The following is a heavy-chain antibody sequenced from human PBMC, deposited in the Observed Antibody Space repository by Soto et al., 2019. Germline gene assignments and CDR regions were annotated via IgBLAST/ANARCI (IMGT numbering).Heavy chain of an antibody. CDR1: SGSISSYY. D-gene: IGHD7-27*01. CDR2: IYYSGST. V-gene: IGHV4-39*01. J-gene: IGHJ3*02. Sequence: SETLSLTCTVSSGSISSYYWGWIRQPPGKGLEWIGSIYYSGSTYYNPSLKSRVTISVDTSKNQFSLKLSSVTAADTVVYYCARHVNPWAQGAFDIWGQGTMVTVSS. CDR3: ARHVNPWAQGAFDI.